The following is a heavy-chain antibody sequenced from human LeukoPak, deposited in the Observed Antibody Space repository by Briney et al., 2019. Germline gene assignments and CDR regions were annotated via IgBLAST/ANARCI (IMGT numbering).Heavy chain of an antibody. J-gene: IGHJ4*02. V-gene: IGHV3-21*01. Sequence: GGSLRLSCAASGFTFSSYSMNWVRQAPGKGLEWVASISSSSSYIYYADSVKGRFTISRDNAKNSLYLQMNSLRAEDTAVYYCASLTEYSSSFHYWGQGTLVTVSS. D-gene: IGHD6-6*01. CDR1: GFTFSSYS. CDR3: ASLTEYSSSFHY. CDR2: ISSSSSYI.